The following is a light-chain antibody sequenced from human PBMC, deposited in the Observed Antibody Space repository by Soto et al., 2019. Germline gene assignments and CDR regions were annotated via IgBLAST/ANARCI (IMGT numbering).Light chain of an antibody. CDR1: SSDVGGYNY. J-gene: IGLJ1*01. CDR3: SSYAGSSNV. CDR2: EVN. Sequence: QAVVTQPPSASGSPGQSVAISCTGTSSDVGGYNYVSWYQQHPGKAPKLMIYEVNKRPSGVPDRFSGSKSGNTASLTVSGLQAEDEADYHCSSYAGSSNVFGTGTKLTVL. V-gene: IGLV2-8*01.